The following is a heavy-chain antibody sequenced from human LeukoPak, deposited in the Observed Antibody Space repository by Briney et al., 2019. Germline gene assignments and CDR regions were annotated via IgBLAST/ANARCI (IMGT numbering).Heavy chain of an antibody. Sequence: GGSLRLSCAASGFTFRNYAMSWVRQAPGKGLEWVSGISGNGDKIYYADSVKGRFAISRDNSKSTLHLQMNSLRGEDTAVYYCAKDGEYDYVWGSYRSSWYYFDYWGQGTLVTVSS. J-gene: IGHJ4*02. CDR2: ISGNGDKI. CDR3: AKDGEYDYVWGSYRSSWYYFDY. D-gene: IGHD3-16*02. CDR1: GFTFRNYA. V-gene: IGHV3-23*01.